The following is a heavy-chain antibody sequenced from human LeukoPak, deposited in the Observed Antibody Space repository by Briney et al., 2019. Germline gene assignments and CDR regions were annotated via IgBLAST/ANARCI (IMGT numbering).Heavy chain of an antibody. CDR3: AKATFGGVIVYPDY. CDR2: ISGSGGST. V-gene: IGHV3-23*01. CDR1: GFTLSSYA. Sequence: PGRSLRLSCAASGFTLSSYAMSWVRQAPGKGLEWVSAISGSGGSTYYADSVKSRFTISRDNSKNTLYLQMNSLRAEDTAVYYCAKATFGGVIVYPDYWGQGTLVTVSS. D-gene: IGHD3-16*02. J-gene: IGHJ4*02.